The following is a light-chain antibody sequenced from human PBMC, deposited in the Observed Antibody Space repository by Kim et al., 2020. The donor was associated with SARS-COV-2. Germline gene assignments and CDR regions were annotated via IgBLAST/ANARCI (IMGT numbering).Light chain of an antibody. CDR3: QQSSSTPLT. CDR2: GAS. V-gene: IGKV1-39*01. CDR1: HTISNY. Sequence: SASVGDRVTITCRASHTISNYLNWYLQKPGKAPKLLIYGASSLQGGVPSRFVGSGSGTDFTLTITSLQPEDFGTYYCQQSSSTPLTFGGGTKLEI. J-gene: IGKJ4*01.